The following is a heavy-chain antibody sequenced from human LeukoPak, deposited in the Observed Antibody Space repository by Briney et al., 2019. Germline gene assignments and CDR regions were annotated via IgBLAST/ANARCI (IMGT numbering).Heavy chain of an antibody. V-gene: IGHV3-30*02. Sequence: GGSLRLSCAASGFTFSSYGMHWVRQAPGKGLEWVAFIRYDGSNKYYADSVKGRFTISRDNSKNTLYLQMNSLRAEDTAVYYCANNKPYSSGWPLDYWGQGTLVAVSS. CDR3: ANNKPYSSGWPLDY. J-gene: IGHJ4*02. D-gene: IGHD6-19*01. CDR2: IRYDGSNK. CDR1: GFTFSSYG.